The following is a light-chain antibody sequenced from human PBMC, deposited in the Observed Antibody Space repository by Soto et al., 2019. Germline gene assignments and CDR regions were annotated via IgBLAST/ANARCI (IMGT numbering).Light chain of an antibody. CDR3: SSYTSSSAQV. CDR1: SSDVGGYNY. V-gene: IGLV2-14*01. J-gene: IGLJ1*01. Sequence: QSALTQPASVSGSPGQSITISCTATSSDVGGYNYVSWYQQHPGKAPKLMVYDVRNRPSGVSNRFSGSKSGNTASLTISGLQAEDEAEYYCSSYTSSSAQVFGTGTKLTVL. CDR2: DVR.